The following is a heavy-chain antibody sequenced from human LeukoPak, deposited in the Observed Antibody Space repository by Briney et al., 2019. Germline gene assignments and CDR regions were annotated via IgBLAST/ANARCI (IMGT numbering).Heavy chain of an antibody. D-gene: IGHD1-14*01. CDR3: ARGRITTRYFDL. CDR1: GGSFSGYY. Sequence: SETLSLTCAVYGGSFSGYYWSWIRQPPGKGLEWIGEINHSGSTNYNPSLKSRVTISVDTSKNQFPLKLSSVTAADTAVYYCARGRITTRYFDLWGRGTLVTVSS. J-gene: IGHJ2*01. V-gene: IGHV4-34*01. CDR2: INHSGST.